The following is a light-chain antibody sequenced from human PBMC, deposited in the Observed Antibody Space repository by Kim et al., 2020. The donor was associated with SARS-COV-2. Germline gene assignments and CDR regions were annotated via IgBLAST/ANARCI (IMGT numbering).Light chain of an antibody. V-gene: IGLV6-57*03. CDR3: QSGV. CDR2: EDN. CDR1: SGSIASNY. J-gene: IGLJ1*01. Sequence: VAETPGKTVTISCTRSSGSIASNYVQWYQQRPGSAPTTVIYEDNQRPSGVPDRFSGSIDSSSNSASLTISGLKTEDEADYYCQSGVFGTGTKVTVL.